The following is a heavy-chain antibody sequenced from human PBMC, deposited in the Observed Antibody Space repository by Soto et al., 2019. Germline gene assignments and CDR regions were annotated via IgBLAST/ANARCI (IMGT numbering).Heavy chain of an antibody. CDR2: ISYDGSDK. V-gene: IGHV3-30*03. CDR3: ARDRRHEVAGYYYYSMDV. J-gene: IGHJ6*01. Sequence: QVQLVESGGGVVQPGRSLRLSCADSGFTFSSSGIHWVRQAPGKGLEWVTFISYDGSDKYYTDSVKGRFTISRDNSKNTMYLVMNSLRGEDTAVYYCARDRRHEVAGYYYYSMDVWGQGTTVTVSA. D-gene: IGHD6-19*01. CDR1: GFTFSSSG.